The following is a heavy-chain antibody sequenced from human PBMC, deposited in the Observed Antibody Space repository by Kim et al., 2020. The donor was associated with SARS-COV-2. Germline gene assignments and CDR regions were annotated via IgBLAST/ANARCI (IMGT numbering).Heavy chain of an antibody. Sequence: SVKVSCKASGGTLSSNAISWVRQAPGQGLEWMGGIIPIFDTPNYAQKFQDRVTITVDPSTRTVYMQLSSLGYEDTAIYYCARDPPTPWGQGTLVTVSS. V-gene: IGHV1-69*13. CDR3: ARDPPTP. CDR2: IIPIFDTP. CDR1: GGTLSSNA. J-gene: IGHJ5*02. D-gene: IGHD4-4*01.